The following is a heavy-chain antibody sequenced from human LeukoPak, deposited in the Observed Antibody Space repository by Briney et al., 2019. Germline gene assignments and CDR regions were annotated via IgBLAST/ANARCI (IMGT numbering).Heavy chain of an antibody. CDR2: ISYDGSNK. Sequence: GRSLRLSCAASGFTFSSYGMHWVRQAPGKGLEWVAVISYDGSNKYYADSVKGRFTISRDNSKNTLYLQMNSLRAEDTAVYYCARGGPGYYLDYWGQGTLVTVSP. V-gene: IGHV3-30*03. CDR3: ARGGPGYYLDY. CDR1: GFTFSSYG. J-gene: IGHJ4*02.